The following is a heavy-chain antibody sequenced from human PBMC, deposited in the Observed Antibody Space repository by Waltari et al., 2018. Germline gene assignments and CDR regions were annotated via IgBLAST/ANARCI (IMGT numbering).Heavy chain of an antibody. CDR3: ARIGYSSGWYPY. D-gene: IGHD6-19*01. V-gene: IGHV3-30*01. CDR1: GLTFRSYP. Sequence: QVQLVESGGGVVQPGGSRNLSCAASGLTFRSYPIHWVRQAPGKGLEWVAVISYDGSNKYYADSVKGRFTISRDNSKNTLYLQMNSLRAEDTAVYYCARIGYSSGWYPYWGQGTLVTVSS. CDR2: ISYDGSNK. J-gene: IGHJ4*02.